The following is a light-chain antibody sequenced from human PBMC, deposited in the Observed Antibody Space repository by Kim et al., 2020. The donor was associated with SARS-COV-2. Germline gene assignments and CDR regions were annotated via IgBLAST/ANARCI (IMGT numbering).Light chain of an antibody. CDR3: QQYGNSQYT. Sequence: PGERATLSCRASETVNDRNFFWLQQKPDQPPRILIFGTSKRAPGTTDRFSGSGSGTAFTLTISRLEPEDSAMYYCQQYGNSQYTFGQGTKLEI. J-gene: IGKJ2*01. CDR1: ETVNDRN. CDR2: GTS. V-gene: IGKV3-20*01.